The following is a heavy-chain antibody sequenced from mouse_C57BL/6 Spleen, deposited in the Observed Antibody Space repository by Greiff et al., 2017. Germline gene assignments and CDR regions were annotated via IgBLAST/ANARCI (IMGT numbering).Heavy chain of an antibody. J-gene: IGHJ2*01. D-gene: IGHD2-3*01. CDR1: GYTFTSYW. V-gene: IGHV1-53*01. CDR3: ERCYDGYFDY. CDR2: INPSNGGT. Sequence: VQLQQPGTELVKPGASVTLSCKASGYTFTSYWMHWVKQRPGQGLEWIGNINPSNGGTNYNEQFKSKATLTVDKSSSTAYMQLSSRRTEEDAGDYCERCYDGYFDYWGQGTTLTVSS.